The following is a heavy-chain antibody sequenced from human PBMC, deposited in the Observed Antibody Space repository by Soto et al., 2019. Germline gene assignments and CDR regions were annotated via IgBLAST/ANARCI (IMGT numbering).Heavy chain of an antibody. V-gene: IGHV1-3*01. D-gene: IGHD3-22*01. CDR1: GYTFTSYA. CDR2: INAGNGNT. J-gene: IGHJ4*02. CDR3: ARVPRAGAKHDSSGLFDY. Sequence: ASVKVSCKASGYTFTSYAMHWVRQAPGQRLEWMGWINAGNGNTKYSQKFQGRVTITRDTSASTAYMELSSLRSEDTAVYYCARVPRAGAKHDSSGLFDYWGQGTLVTVSS.